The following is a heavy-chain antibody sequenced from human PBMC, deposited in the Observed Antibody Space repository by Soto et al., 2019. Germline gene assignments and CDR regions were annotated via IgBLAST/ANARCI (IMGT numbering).Heavy chain of an antibody. V-gene: IGHV1-3*01. CDR3: ARAVAVPADFDY. J-gene: IGHJ4*02. D-gene: IGHD6-19*01. CDR1: GGTFSSYT. Sequence: ASVKVSCKASGGTFSSYTISWVRQAPGQRLEWMGWINAGNGNTKYSQKFQGRVTITRDTSAGAAYMELSSLSSEDTAVYYCARAVAVPADFDYWGQGTLVTVS. CDR2: INAGNGNT.